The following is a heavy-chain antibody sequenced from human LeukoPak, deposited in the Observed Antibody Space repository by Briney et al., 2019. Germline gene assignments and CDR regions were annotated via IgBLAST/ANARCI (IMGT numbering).Heavy chain of an antibody. CDR2: ISYDGSNK. D-gene: IGHD3-9*01. V-gene: IGHV3-30-3*01. CDR3: AKVEYYDILTGYGQAFDI. J-gene: IGHJ3*02. CDR1: GFTFSSYA. Sequence: GRSLRLSCAASGFTFSSYAMHWVRQAPGKGLEWVAVISYDGSNKYYADSVKGRFTISRDNSKNTLYLQMNSLRAEDTAVYYCAKVEYYDILTGYGQAFDIWGQGTMVTVSS.